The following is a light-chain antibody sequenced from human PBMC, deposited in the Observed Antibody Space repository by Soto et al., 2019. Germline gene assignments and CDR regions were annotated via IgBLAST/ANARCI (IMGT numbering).Light chain of an antibody. J-gene: IGKJ3*01. CDR2: GAS. CDR1: QSISSTY. CDR3: QHYGSSSL. V-gene: IGKV3-20*01. Sequence: EIVLTQSPGTLSLSPGESATLSCRASQSISSTYLAWYQQKPGQAPRLLIYGASSRATGIPDRFSGSGSGTDFTLTISRLEPEDFAVYFCQHYGSSSLFGPGTKVDIK.